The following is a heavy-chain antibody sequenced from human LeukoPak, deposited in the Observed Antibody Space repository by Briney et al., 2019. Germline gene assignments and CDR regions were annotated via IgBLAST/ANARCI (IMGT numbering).Heavy chain of an antibody. CDR3: ARHTTYYYDSSGYSHYYYYMDV. J-gene: IGHJ6*03. Sequence: TSETLSLTCTVSGGSISSGGYYWSWIRQHPGKGLEWIGYIYYSGSTYYNPSLKSRVTISVDTSKNQFSLKLSSVTAADTAVYYCARHTTYYYDSSGYSHYYYYMDVWGKGTTVTVSS. CDR2: IYYSGST. V-gene: IGHV4-31*03. CDR1: GGSISSGGYY. D-gene: IGHD3-22*01.